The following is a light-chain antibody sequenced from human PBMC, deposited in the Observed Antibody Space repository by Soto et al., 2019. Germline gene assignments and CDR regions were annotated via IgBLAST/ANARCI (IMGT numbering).Light chain of an antibody. Sequence: EIVLTQSPGTLSLSPGERATLSCRASQSVSSSYLAWYQQKPGPAPRLLIYGSSRRATGIPDRFSGSGSGKDFTLTISRLEPEDFAVYYCQQYGSSPGTFGQGTKVEIK. CDR2: GSS. J-gene: IGKJ1*01. V-gene: IGKV3-20*01. CDR3: QQYGSSPGT. CDR1: QSVSSSY.